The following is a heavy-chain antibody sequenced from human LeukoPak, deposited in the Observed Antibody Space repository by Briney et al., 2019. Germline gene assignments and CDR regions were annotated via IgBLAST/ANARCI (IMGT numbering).Heavy chain of an antibody. D-gene: IGHD2-15*01. V-gene: IGHV1-18*04. Sequence: ASVKVSCKASGYTFTSYVISWVRQAPGQGLEWMGWISAYNGNTNYAQKLQGRVTITTDKSKNTVLMERGSLRSEDTAVYYCERRGPTHGVVVWGKGTTVTVSS. CDR2: ISAYNGNT. CDR3: ERRGPTHGVVV. J-gene: IGHJ6*01. CDR1: GYTFTSYV.